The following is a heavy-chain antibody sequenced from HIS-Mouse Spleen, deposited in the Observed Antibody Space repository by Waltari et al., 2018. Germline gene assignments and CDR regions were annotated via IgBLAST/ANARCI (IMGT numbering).Heavy chain of an antibody. Sequence: QVQLVQSGAEVKKPGSSVKVSCKASGGTFSSYAISWVRQAPGQGLEWMGGSIPIFGTANYAQKFQGRVTITADESTSTAYMELSSLRSEDTAVYYCASTGIEAAAGTGYFDYWGQGTLVTVSS. D-gene: IGHD6-13*01. CDR3: ASTGIEAAAGTGYFDY. CDR2: SIPIFGTA. J-gene: IGHJ4*02. CDR1: GGTFSSYA. V-gene: IGHV1-69*01.